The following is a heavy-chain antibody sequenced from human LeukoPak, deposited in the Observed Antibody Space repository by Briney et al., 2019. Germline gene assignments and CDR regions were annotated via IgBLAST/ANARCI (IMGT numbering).Heavy chain of an antibody. CDR3: ARYGDSLDSDAFDI. CDR1: TFTFNNYG. Sequence: GGSLRLSCAASTFTFNNYGMHWVSQAPGKGLEWVATISYDGNNKYYADSVKGQFTISRDNSKNTLYLQMNSLRTEDTAVYYCARYGDSLDSDAFDIWGQGTMVTVSS. D-gene: IGHD4-17*01. CDR2: ISYDGNNK. V-gene: IGHV3-30*03. J-gene: IGHJ3*02.